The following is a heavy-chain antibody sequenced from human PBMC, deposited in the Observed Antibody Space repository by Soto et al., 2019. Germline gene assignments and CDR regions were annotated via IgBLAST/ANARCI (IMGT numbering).Heavy chain of an antibody. D-gene: IGHD6-6*01. CDR3: ARVHLVAGSAFYCAMDV. CDR2: ISGSGKDT. J-gene: IGHJ6*02. CDR1: GFDLSSSR. Sequence: XGSRRLSCVDAGFDLSSSRRNWVRQAPGKGLDWVASISGSGKDTFYRHSVKGRFAISRDSAGTSLFLRMDSVKVEDTAVYHCARVHLVAGSAFYCAMDVWGPGRAVTVSS. V-gene: IGHV3-21*01.